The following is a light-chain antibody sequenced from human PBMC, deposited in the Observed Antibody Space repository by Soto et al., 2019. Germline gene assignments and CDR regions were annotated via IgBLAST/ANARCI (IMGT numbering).Light chain of an antibody. CDR2: EVI. Sequence: QSALTQPASVSGSPGRSITISCTGTSTDIGTYNSVSWYQHHPGKAPKLLIFEVIDRPSGVSDRFSGSKSGTSASLAISGLRSEDEADYYCAAWDDSLSGWVFGGGTKLTVL. J-gene: IGLJ3*02. CDR1: STDIGTYNS. V-gene: IGLV2-14*01. CDR3: AAWDDSLSGWV.